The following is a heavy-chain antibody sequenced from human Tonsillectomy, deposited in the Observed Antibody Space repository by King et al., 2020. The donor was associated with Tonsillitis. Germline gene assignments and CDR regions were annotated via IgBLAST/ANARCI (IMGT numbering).Heavy chain of an antibody. D-gene: IGHD3-22*01. J-gene: IGHJ6*02. CDR1: GFSLSTSGMC. Sequence: TLKESGPALVKPTQTLTLTCPFSGFSLSTSGMCVSWIRQPPGKALEWLALIDWDDDKYYSTSLKTRLTISKDTSKNQVVLTMTNMDPVDTATYYCARIVGPPYDSSGFASHPVYYGMDVWGQGTTVTVSS. V-gene: IGHV2-70*01. CDR2: IDWDDDK. CDR3: ARIVGPPYDSSGFASHPVYYGMDV.